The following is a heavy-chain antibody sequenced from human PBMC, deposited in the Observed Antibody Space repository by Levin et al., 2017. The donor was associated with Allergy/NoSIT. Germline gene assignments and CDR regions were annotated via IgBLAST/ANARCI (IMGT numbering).Heavy chain of an antibody. Sequence: GGSLRLSCAASGFTFSSYSMNWVRQAPGKGLEWVSSISSSSTYIHYADSVKGRFTISRDNAKSSPYLQLNSLRAEDTAVYYCARFRGSSWYNNWLDPWGQGTLVTVSS. CDR1: GFTFSSYS. CDR3: ARFRGSSWYNNWLDP. V-gene: IGHV3-21*01. CDR2: ISSSSTYI. J-gene: IGHJ5*02. D-gene: IGHD6-13*01.